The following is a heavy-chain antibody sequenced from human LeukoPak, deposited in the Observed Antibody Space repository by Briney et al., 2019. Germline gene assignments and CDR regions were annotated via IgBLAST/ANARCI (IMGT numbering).Heavy chain of an antibody. CDR3: AKGGYCSGGSCYKFSWFDP. CDR1: GFTFSSYA. CDR2: ISGSGGST. D-gene: IGHD2-15*01. Sequence: PGGSLRLSCAASGFTFSSYAMSWVRQALGKGLEWVSAISGSGGSTYYADSVKGRFTISRDNSKNTLYLQMNSLRAEDTAVYYCAKGGYCSGGSCYKFSWFDPWAREPWSPSPQ. J-gene: IGHJ5*02. V-gene: IGHV3-23*01.